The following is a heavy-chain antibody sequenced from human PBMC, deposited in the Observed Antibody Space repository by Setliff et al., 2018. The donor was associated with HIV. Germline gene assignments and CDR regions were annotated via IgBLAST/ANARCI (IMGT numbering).Heavy chain of an antibody. V-gene: IGHV3-33*03. CDR3: ATQTGFYNSHWYDY. CDR1: GFTFSSYV. Sequence: GGSLRLSCAATGFTFSSYVLHWVRQAPGKGLEWVAVMSTDGGNKYYADSVKGRFTIFRDNAKNSVFLQMNSLRAEDTGVYYCATQTGFYNSHWYDYWGQGTMVTVS. CDR2: MSTDGGNK. D-gene: IGHD6-13*01. J-gene: IGHJ4*02.